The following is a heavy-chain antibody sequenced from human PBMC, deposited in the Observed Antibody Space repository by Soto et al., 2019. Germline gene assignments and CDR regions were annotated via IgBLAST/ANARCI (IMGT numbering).Heavy chain of an antibody. CDR3: ISFCSSCFFDY. V-gene: IGHV3-73*01. Sequence: GGSLRLSCAASGFTFGASALQWVRQASGKGLEWLGRIGSKGETYATTYAASVKGRFTISRDDSKNTAYLHMNNLKTEDTAVYYCISFCSSCFFDYWGQGTPVTVSS. D-gene: IGHD6-13*01. CDR2: IGSKGETYAT. CDR1: GFTFGASA. J-gene: IGHJ4*02.